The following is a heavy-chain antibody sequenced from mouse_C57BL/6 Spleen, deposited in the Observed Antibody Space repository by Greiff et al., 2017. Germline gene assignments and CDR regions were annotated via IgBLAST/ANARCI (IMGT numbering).Heavy chain of an antibody. Sequence: QVQLQQPGAELVKPGASVRLSCKASGYTFTPYWMPWLKQRPGQGLEWIGLIHPISGSTNYNEKFKSKATLTVDNSSSTAYMQLSSLTSEDSAVYYCARAIYYYGSSYGYFDVWGTGTTVTVSS. J-gene: IGHJ1*03. CDR2: IHPISGST. V-gene: IGHV1-64*01. CDR1: GYTFTPYW. CDR3: ARAIYYYGSSYGYFDV. D-gene: IGHD1-1*01.